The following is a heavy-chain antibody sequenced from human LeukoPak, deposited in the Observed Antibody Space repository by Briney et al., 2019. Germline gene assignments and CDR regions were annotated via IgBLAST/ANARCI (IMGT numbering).Heavy chain of an antibody. CDR3: AGQGYSSSWYFDY. CDR1: GYRFTSYW. CDR2: IDPSDSYT. D-gene: IGHD6-13*01. Sequence: GESLKISCKGSGYRFTSYWIRWVRQMPGKGLEWMGRIDPSDSYTNYSPSFQGHATISADKSISTAYLQWSSLKASDTAMYYCAGQGYSSSWYFDYWGQGTLVTVSS. J-gene: IGHJ4*02. V-gene: IGHV5-10-1*01.